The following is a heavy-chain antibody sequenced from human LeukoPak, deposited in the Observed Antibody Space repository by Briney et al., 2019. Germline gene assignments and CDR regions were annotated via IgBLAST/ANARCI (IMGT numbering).Heavy chain of an antibody. CDR1: GGTFSGYV. CDR3: ARGTDTGYPRIDY. CDR2: VIPIFDTK. Sequence: SVKVSCKASGGTFSGYVISWVRQAPGQGLEWMGRVIPIFDTKNYAQKFHGRLTITADQSTGTAYMELSSLRSEDTAVYYCARGTDTGYPRIDYWGQGTLVTVSS. J-gene: IGHJ4*02. V-gene: IGHV1-69*13. D-gene: IGHD3-9*01.